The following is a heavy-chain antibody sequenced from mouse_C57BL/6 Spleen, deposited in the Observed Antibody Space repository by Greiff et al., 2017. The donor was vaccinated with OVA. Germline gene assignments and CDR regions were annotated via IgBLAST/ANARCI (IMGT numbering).Heavy chain of an antibody. Sequence: QVQLKQSGAELVRPGASVTLSCKASGYTFTDYEMHWVKQTPVHGLEWIGAIDPETGGTAYNQKFKGKAILTADKSSSTAYMELRSLTSEDSAVYYCTRGLGGYYSAYWGQGTLVTVSA. V-gene: IGHV1-15*01. CDR1: GYTFTDYE. J-gene: IGHJ3*01. D-gene: IGHD2-3*01. CDR2: IDPETGGT. CDR3: TRGLGGYYSAY.